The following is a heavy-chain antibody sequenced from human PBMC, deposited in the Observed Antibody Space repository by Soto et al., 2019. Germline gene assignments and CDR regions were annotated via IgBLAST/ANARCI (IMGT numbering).Heavy chain of an antibody. CDR3: ATYRQTTVTSEF. J-gene: IGHJ4*02. CDR2: IDDNGLST. CDR1: GFTFSTCA. Sequence: EVQLLESGGGLVQPGESLTLSCAASGFTFSTCAMNWVRQAPGKGLEWVSAIDDNGLSTYYADSVKGRFTISRDNSKNTLYLQMNSLRAADTAVYYCATYRQTTVTSEFWGQGALVTVST. V-gene: IGHV3-23*01. D-gene: IGHD4-17*01.